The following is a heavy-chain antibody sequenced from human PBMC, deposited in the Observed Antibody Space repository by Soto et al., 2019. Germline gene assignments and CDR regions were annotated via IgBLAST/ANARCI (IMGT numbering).Heavy chain of an antibody. CDR1: GYTFSSNS. D-gene: IGHD2-15*01. J-gene: IGHJ5*01. CDR2: ITPFNGDT. Sequence: ASVKVFCKASGYTFSSNSIHWVRQAPGQGLEWMGWITPFNGDTSYAQKFQGRVTMTTDTSTSTVFMELRSLRFDDTAVYYCARVRVVVGATIDSWGQGTLVTVSS. CDR3: ARVRVVVGATIDS. V-gene: IGHV1-18*04.